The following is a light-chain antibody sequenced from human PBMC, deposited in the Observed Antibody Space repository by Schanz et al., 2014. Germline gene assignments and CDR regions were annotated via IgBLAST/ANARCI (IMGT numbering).Light chain of an antibody. Sequence: EIVLTQSPGTLSLSPGERATLSCRASQSVTSYLAWYQQKPGQAPRLLIYGASTRATGIPARFSGSGSGTEFTLTISSLQSEDFVVYYCQHYSMSPLFGQGTKVEIK. J-gene: IGKJ1*01. CDR3: QHYSMSPL. CDR2: GAS. CDR1: QSVTSY. V-gene: IGKV3-15*01.